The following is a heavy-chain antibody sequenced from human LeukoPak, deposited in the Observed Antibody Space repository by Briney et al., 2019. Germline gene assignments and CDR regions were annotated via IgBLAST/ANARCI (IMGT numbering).Heavy chain of an antibody. CDR3: ARGRYYYGSGSYQDPGVFDY. Sequence: ASVKVSCKVSGYTLTELSMHWVRQAPGKGLEWMGGFDPEDGETIYAQKFQDRVTISADKSTSTAYMELSSLRSEDTAVYYCARGRYYYGSGSYQDPGVFDYWGQGTLVTVSS. CDR2: FDPEDGET. J-gene: IGHJ4*02. D-gene: IGHD3-10*01. CDR1: GYTLTELS. V-gene: IGHV1-24*01.